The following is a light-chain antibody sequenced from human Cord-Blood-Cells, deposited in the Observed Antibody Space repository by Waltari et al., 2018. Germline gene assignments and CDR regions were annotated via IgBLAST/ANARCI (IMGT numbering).Light chain of an antibody. CDR1: SSDVGSYNP. Sequence: QSALTQPASVSGSPGQSITISCTGPSSDVGSYNPASWYQQHPGKAPKLMIYEGSKRPSGVSNRFSGSKSGNTASLTISGLQAEDEADYYCCSYAGSSTVFGGGTKLTVL. V-gene: IGLV2-23*01. J-gene: IGLJ2*01. CDR3: CSYAGSSTV. CDR2: EGS.